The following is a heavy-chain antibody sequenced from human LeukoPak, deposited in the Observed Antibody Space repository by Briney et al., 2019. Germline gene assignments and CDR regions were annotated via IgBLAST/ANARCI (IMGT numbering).Heavy chain of an antibody. Sequence: GGSLRLSCAASGFTFSSYAMHWVRQAPGKGLEWVSAISGSGGSTYYADSVKGRFTISRDHSKNTLYLQMNSLRAEDTAVYYCAKAGEFYYGSGSPFDYWGQGTLVTVSS. CDR1: GFTFSSYA. CDR2: ISGSGGST. CDR3: AKAGEFYYGSGSPFDY. V-gene: IGHV3-23*01. J-gene: IGHJ4*02. D-gene: IGHD3-10*01.